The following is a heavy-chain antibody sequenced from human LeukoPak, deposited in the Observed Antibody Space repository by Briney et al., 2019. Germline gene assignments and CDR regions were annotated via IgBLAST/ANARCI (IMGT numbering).Heavy chain of an antibody. V-gene: IGHV3-21*01. CDR3: AREKNGVALTAPLQY. J-gene: IGHJ4*02. CDR2: ISSSGHYI. Sequence: GGSLRLSCAASGFTFSVYNMNWVRQAPGKGLEWVASISSSGHYIYYADSVKGRFTISGDNAKDSLFLQMNSLRPEDTAVYYCAREKNGVALTAPLQYWGQGTLVTVSS. D-gene: IGHD7-27*01. CDR1: GFTFSVYN.